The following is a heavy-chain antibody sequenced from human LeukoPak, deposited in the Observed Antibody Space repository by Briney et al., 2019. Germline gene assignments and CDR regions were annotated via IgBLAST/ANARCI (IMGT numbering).Heavy chain of an antibody. CDR3: ARQTPVDTAMVTSMDY. D-gene: IGHD5-18*01. Sequence: GESLTCSCTGSGYTFTSYWIVWLRQMPGKGLEWMGIIYPGDSDTRYSPSFQGQVTISADKSISTAYLQWSSLKASDTAMYYCARQTPVDTAMVTSMDYWGQGTLVTVSS. CDR2: IYPGDSDT. V-gene: IGHV5-51*01. CDR1: GYTFTSYW. J-gene: IGHJ4*02.